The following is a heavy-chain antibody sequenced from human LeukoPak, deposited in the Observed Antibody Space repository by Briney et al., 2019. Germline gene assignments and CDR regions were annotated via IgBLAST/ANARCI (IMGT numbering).Heavy chain of an antibody. Sequence: PGGSLRLSCAASGFTFSGYAMHWVRQAPGKGLEYVSAISSNGGSTYYANSVKDRFPISRDNSKNTLYLQMGSLRAADMAMYYCARDHYDSSGYWYYFDYWGQGTLVTVSS. CDR2: ISSNGGST. V-gene: IGHV3-64*01. CDR1: GFTFSGYA. CDR3: ARDHYDSSGYWYYFDY. J-gene: IGHJ4*02. D-gene: IGHD3-22*01.